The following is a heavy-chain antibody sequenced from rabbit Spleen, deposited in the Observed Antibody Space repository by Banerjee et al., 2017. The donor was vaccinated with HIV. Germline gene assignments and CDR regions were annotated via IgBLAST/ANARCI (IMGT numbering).Heavy chain of an antibody. Sequence: QSLEESGGDLVKPGASLTLTCTASGFSFSSVHWIYWVRQAPGKGLEWIVCIYTGGSDITYYASWAKGRFTISKPSSTTVTLQMTSLTAADTATYFCARDGAGGSYFALWGPGTLVTVS. D-gene: IGHD8-1*01. V-gene: IGHV1S40*01. CDR2: IYTGGSDIT. CDR3: ARDGAGGSYFAL. CDR1: GFSFSSVHW. J-gene: IGHJ4*01.